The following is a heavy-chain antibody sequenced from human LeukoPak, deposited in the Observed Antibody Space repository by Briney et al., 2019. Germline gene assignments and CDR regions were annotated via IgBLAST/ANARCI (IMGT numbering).Heavy chain of an antibody. CDR3: ARGSSSTSPGNWFDP. V-gene: IGHV1-2*02. CDR2: INPNSGGT. D-gene: IGHD2-2*01. J-gene: IGHJ5*02. Sequence: ASVKVSCKASGYTFTGYYMHWGRQDPGQRLEWMGWINPNSGGTNYAQNFQGRVIMTRDTSINTAYMELSRLGSDDTAVYYCARGSSSTSPGNWFDPWGQGTLVTVSP. CDR1: GYTFTGYY.